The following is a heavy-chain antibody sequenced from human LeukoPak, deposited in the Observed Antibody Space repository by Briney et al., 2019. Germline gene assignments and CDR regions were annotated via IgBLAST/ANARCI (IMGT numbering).Heavy chain of an antibody. J-gene: IGHJ4*02. V-gene: IGHV1-2*02. CDR2: INPNSGGT. CDR3: ARGSPLVSAKHFDY. Sequence: GASVKVSCKASGYTFTGYYMHWVRQAPGQGLGWMGWINPNSGGTNYAQKFQGRVTMTRDTSISTAYTALSRLRSDDTAVYYCARGSPLVSAKHFDYWGQGTLVTVSS. D-gene: IGHD6-13*01. CDR1: GYTFTGYY.